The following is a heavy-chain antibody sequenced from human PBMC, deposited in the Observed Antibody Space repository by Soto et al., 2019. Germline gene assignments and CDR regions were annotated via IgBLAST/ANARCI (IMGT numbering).Heavy chain of an antibody. CDR2: INHSGST. CDR3: ARVRDVSAAGSIYGMDV. V-gene: IGHV4-59*12. J-gene: IGHJ6*02. Sequence: SETLSLTCTVSGGSISSYYWSWIRQPPGKGLEWIGDINHSGSTNYNPSLKSRVTISVDTSKNQFSLKLSSVTAADTAVYYCARVRDVSAAGSIYGMDVWGQGTTVTVSS. CDR1: GGSISSYY. D-gene: IGHD6-13*01.